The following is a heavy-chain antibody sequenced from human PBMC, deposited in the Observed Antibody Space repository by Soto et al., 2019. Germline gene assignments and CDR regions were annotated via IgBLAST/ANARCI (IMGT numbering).Heavy chain of an antibody. D-gene: IGHD1-26*01. CDR2: ISGYNGDI. V-gene: IGHV1-18*04. J-gene: IGHJ4*02. Sequence: QVHLVQPGGEVKKSGASVKVSCKASGYTFNRHGITWVRQAPGQGLEWMGWISGYNGDINYEQKFQGRVTLSSDTLTSTVYLELKSLRFDDTAVYYCARVRIVGAREIDFWGQGTLVTVSS. CDR1: GYTFNRHG. CDR3: ARVRIVGAREIDF.